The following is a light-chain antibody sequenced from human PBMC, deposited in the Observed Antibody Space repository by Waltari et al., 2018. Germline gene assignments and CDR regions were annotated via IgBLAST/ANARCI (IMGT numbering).Light chain of an antibody. Sequence: QSALTQPASVSGSPGQSITISCTGSSSDVGTYKFVSGYQQHPGKAPKLMIYEINQRPSGISKRLSGSKVGNTAVLTISGLQTDDEADYYCCSYVTGDTWVFGGGTRVAVL. CDR1: SSDVGTYKF. J-gene: IGLJ3*02. CDR2: EIN. V-gene: IGLV2-23*02. CDR3: CSYVTGDTWV.